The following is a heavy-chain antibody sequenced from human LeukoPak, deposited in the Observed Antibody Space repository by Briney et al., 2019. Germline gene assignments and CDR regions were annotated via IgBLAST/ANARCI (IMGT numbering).Heavy chain of an antibody. D-gene: IGHD3-22*01. Sequence: SETLSLTCAVYGGSFSGYYWSWIRQPPGKGLEWIGEINHSGSTNYNPSLKSRVTISVDTSKNQFSLKLSSVTAADPAVYYCARVQRYYDSSGPAITYYFDYWGQGTLVTVSS. V-gene: IGHV4-34*01. CDR1: GGSFSGYY. J-gene: IGHJ4*02. CDR3: ARVQRYYDSSGPAITYYFDY. CDR2: INHSGST.